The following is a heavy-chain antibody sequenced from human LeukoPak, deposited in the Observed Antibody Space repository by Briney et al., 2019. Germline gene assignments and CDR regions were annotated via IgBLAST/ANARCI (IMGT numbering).Heavy chain of an antibody. CDR2: IYSGGST. V-gene: IGHV3-53*01. D-gene: IGHD4-17*01. J-gene: IGHJ4*02. Sequence: GGSLRLSCAASGFSVNSNYMGWVRQAPGKGLEWVSIIYSGGSTYYADSVKGRFTISRDNSKNTLYLQMKSPRAEDTAVYFCARDPDGDLFDYWGQGTLVTVSS. CDR1: GFSVNSNY. CDR3: ARDPDGDLFDY.